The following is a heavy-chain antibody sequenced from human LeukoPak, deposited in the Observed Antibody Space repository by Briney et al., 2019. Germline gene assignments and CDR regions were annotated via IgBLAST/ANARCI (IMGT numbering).Heavy chain of an antibody. CDR2: ISPSGGST. CDR3: ARGSGSYRRAGFDY. J-gene: IGHJ4*02. CDR1: GYTFTSNY. Sequence: ASVKVSCKAFGYTFTSNYMHWVRQAPGQGPEWMGVISPSGGSTTYAQKFQGRVTLTRDMSTSTDYLELSSLRSDDTAVYYCARGSGSYRRAGFDYWGQGTLVTVSS. V-gene: IGHV1-46*01. D-gene: IGHD1-26*01.